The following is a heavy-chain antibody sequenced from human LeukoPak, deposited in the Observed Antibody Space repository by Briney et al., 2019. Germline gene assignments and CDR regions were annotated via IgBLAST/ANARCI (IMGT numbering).Heavy chain of an antibody. D-gene: IGHD1-1*01. J-gene: IGHJ4*02. CDR1: GFTASSDY. CDR3: ADETPRPGTFLDY. Sequence: QPWRSLRLSCVASGFTASSDYMSWVRQAPGKGLEWGSVIYSGGSTDYADSVSGRVTISRDNSNNTLYLQMNSLRAEDTAVYFCADETPRPGTFLDYWGPGTLVTVSS. CDR2: IYSGGST. V-gene: IGHV3-53*01.